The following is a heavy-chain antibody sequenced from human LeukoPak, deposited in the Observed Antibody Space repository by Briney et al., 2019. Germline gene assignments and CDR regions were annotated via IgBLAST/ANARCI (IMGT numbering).Heavy chain of an antibody. CDR3: ATNRWFGEFLFDY. D-gene: IGHD3-10*01. J-gene: IGHJ4*02. CDR1: GFSFSSYN. CDR2: ISSSSNTI. V-gene: IGHV3-48*02. Sequence: GGSLRLSCAASGFSFSSYNMNWVRQAPGKGLEWVSYISSSSNTIYYADSVKGRFTISRGNANNSLYLQMNSLRDEDTAVYYCATNRWFGEFLFDYWGQGTLVTVSS.